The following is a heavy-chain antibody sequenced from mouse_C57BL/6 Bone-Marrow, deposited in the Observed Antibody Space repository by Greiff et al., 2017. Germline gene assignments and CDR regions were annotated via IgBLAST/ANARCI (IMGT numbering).Heavy chain of an antibody. D-gene: IGHD1-1*01. V-gene: IGHV1-80*01. CDR3: AREGIYYGYFDY. CDR2: IYPGDGDT. Sequence: QVHVKQSGAELVKPGASVKISCKASGYAFSSYWMNWVKQRPGKGLEWIGQIYPGDGDTNYNGKFKGKATLTADKSSSTAYMQLSSLTSEDSAVYFCAREGIYYGYFDYWGQGTTLTVSS. J-gene: IGHJ2*01. CDR1: GYAFSSYW.